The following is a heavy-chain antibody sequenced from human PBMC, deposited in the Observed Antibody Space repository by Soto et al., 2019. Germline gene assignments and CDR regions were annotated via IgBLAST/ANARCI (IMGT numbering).Heavy chain of an antibody. Sequence: PSENLSLTCAVSGGSISSGGYYWSWIRQHPGKGLEWIGYIYYSGSTYYNPSLKSRVTISVDTSKNQFSLKLSSVTTADTAVYYCARDLPLEARGGFYGMDVWGQGTTVTVSS. V-gene: IGHV4-31*11. CDR1: GGSISSGGYY. J-gene: IGHJ6*02. CDR2: IYYSGST. CDR3: ARDLPLEARGGFYGMDV. D-gene: IGHD1-1*01.